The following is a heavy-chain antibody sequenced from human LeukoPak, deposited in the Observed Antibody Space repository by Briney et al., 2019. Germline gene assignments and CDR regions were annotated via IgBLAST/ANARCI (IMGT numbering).Heavy chain of an antibody. CDR3: AASQGPVLLYGARGFDP. V-gene: IGHV1-58*01. Sequence: ASVKVSCKASGLTFTSSAVQWVRQARGQRLEWIGWIVVGSGNTNYAQKFQERVTITRDMSTSTAYMELSNLRSEDTVVYYCAASQGPVLLYGARGFDPWGQGTLVTVSS. J-gene: IGHJ5*02. CDR1: GLTFTSSA. CDR2: IVVGSGNT. D-gene: IGHD3-10*01.